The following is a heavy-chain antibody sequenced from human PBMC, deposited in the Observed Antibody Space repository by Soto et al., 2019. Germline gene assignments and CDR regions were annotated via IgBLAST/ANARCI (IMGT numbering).Heavy chain of an antibody. V-gene: IGHV5-10-1*01. Sequence: PGESLKISCKGSGYSFTSYWISWVRQMPGKGLEWMGRIDPSDSYTNYSPSFQGHVTISADKSISTAYLQWSSLKASDTAMYYCARNPRPSWTYYYGMDVWGQGTTVTVSS. D-gene: IGHD6-13*01. CDR3: ARNPRPSWTYYYGMDV. CDR1: GYSFTSYW. J-gene: IGHJ6*02. CDR2: IDPSDSYT.